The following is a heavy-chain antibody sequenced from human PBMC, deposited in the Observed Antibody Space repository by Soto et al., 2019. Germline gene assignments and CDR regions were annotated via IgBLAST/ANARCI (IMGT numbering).Heavy chain of an antibody. V-gene: IGHV4-30-4*01. CDR2: IFYSGTT. J-gene: IGHJ6*02. Sequence: TLSLTCPVSGDSISSADYYWSWIRQTPGKGLEWIGHIFYSGTTYYNPSLKSRLTISVDTSKNHFSLRLTSVTAADTAVYYCARDLWVEPELYYYGMDVWGQGTTLTVSS. CDR3: ARDLWVEPELYYYGMDV. D-gene: IGHD1-1*01. CDR1: GDSISSADYY.